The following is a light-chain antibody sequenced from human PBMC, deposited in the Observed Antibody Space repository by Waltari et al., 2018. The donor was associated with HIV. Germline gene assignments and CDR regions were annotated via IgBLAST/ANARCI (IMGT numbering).Light chain of an antibody. CDR3: QQSYSSLST. V-gene: IGKV1-39*01. J-gene: IGKJ2*01. CDR1: QSIDTY. CDR2: AAS. Sequence: DIQMPQSPSSLSASLGDRVTITCRASQSIDTYLNWYQQRPGEAPKLLIYAASNLQSGVPSRFSGRGSGTDFTLTISSLQPEDFATYFCQQSYSSLSTFGQGTKL.